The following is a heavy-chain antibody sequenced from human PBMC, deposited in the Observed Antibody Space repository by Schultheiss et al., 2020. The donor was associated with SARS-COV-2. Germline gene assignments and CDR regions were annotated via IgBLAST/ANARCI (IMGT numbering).Heavy chain of an antibody. CDR1: GGSFSGYY. D-gene: IGHD6-13*01. CDR2: IYYSGST. V-gene: IGHV4-59*12. J-gene: IGHJ4*02. Sequence: SETLSLTCAVYGGSFSGYYWSWIRQPPGKGLEWIGYIYYSGSTNYNPSLKSRVTMSVDTSKNQFSLKLSSVTAADTAVYYCASGASSSSMGYWGQGTLVTVSS. CDR3: ASGASSSSMGY.